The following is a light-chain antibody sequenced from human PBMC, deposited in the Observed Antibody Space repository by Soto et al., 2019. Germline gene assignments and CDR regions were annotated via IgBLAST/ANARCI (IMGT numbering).Light chain of an antibody. CDR3: QQYGSSPWT. Sequence: ETVLTQSPGTLSLSPGERATLSCRASQTIRSNYLAWYRQTPGQAPRLLIYGDSNRATGIADRFSGSVSGTASTLIISRLEPEYFALYYCQQYGSSPWTFGQGTKVEIK. CDR2: GDS. CDR1: QTIRSNY. V-gene: IGKV3-20*01. J-gene: IGKJ1*01.